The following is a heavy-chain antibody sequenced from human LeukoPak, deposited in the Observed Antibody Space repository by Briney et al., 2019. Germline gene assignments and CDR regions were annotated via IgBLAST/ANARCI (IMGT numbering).Heavy chain of an antibody. CDR2: ISSSSSYI. Sequence: GESLRLSCAASGFTFSSYSMNWVRQAPGKGLEWVSSISSSSSYIYYADSVKGRFTISRDNAKNSLYLQMNSLRAEDTAVYYCARDPNYDSSGYLTDWGQGTLVTVSS. D-gene: IGHD3-22*01. J-gene: IGHJ4*02. CDR1: GFTFSSYS. CDR3: ARDPNYDSSGYLTD. V-gene: IGHV3-21*01.